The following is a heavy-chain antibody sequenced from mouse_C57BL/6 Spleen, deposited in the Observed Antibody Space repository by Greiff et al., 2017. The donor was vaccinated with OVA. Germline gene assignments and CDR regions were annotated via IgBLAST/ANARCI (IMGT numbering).Heavy chain of an antibody. D-gene: IGHD1-1*01. J-gene: IGHJ4*01. CDR1: GYTFTSYG. Sequence: QVQLQQSGAELARPGASVKLSCKASGYTFTSYGISWVKQRTGQGLEWIGEIYPRSGNTYYNEKFKGKATLTADKSSSTAYMELRSLTSEDSAVYFCARITTVVAHYYAMDYWGQGTSVTVSS. CDR3: ARITTVVAHYYAMDY. V-gene: IGHV1-81*01. CDR2: IYPRSGNT.